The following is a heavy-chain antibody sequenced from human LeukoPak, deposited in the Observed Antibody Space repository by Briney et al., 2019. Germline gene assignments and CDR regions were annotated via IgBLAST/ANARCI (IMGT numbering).Heavy chain of an antibody. V-gene: IGHV3-9*01. CDR1: GFTFDDYA. Sequence: GGSLRLSCAASGFTFDDYAMHWLRQAPGKGLEWVSGISWNSGSIGYADSVKGRFIISRDNAKNSLYLQMNSLRAEDTALYYCAKDLYSSSWYDRMGFDPWGQGTLVTVSS. CDR3: AKDLYSSSWYDRMGFDP. CDR2: ISWNSGSI. D-gene: IGHD6-13*01. J-gene: IGHJ5*02.